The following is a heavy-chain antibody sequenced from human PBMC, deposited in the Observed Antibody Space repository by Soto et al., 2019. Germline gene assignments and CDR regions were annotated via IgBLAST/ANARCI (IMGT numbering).Heavy chain of an antibody. Sequence: SETLSLTCAGSGGSISSGGYSWSWIRQPPGKGLEWIGYIYHSGSTYYNPSLKSRVTISVDRSKNQFSLKLSSVTAADTAVYYCARVQALDYSNNNWFDPWGQGTLVTVSA. CDR3: ARVQALDYSNNNWFDP. V-gene: IGHV4-30-2*01. CDR1: GGSISSGGYS. CDR2: IYHSGST. J-gene: IGHJ5*02. D-gene: IGHD4-4*01.